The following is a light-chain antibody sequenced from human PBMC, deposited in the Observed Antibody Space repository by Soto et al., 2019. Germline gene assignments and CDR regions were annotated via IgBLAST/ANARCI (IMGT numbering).Light chain of an antibody. CDR2: KAS. J-gene: IGKJ1*01. V-gene: IGKV1-5*03. CDR3: QQYSVYWT. Sequence: DIQITQSPSTLSASVGDRVTITCRASQSISSWLAWYQQKPGKAPKLAIYKASSLESGLPSRFSGSGSGKEFTLTISSLQPDDCATYYCQQYSVYWTFGQGTKV. CDR1: QSISSW.